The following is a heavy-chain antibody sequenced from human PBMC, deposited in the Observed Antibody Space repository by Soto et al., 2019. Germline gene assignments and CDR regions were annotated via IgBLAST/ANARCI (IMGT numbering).Heavy chain of an antibody. V-gene: IGHV4-31*03. D-gene: IGHD3-3*01. J-gene: IGHJ4*01. Sequence: PSETLSLTCTVSGGSISSAAYYWSWIRQHPGKGLEWIGYVSHSGSTYYNPSLKSRVIISVDTSKNQFSLSLTSVTAADTAVYYCARDFIFRWSGYDYWGQGTLVTVSS. CDR3: ARDFIFRWSGYDY. CDR1: GGSISSAAYY. CDR2: VSHSGST.